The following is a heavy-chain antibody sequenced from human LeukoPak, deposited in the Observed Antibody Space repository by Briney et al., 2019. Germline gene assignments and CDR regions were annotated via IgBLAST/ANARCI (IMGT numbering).Heavy chain of an antibody. V-gene: IGHV3-53*01. Sequence: GGSLRLSCAASGFTVSSNYMSWVRQAPGKGLEWVSVIYSGGSTYYADSVKGRFTISRDNSKNTLYLQMNSLRAEDTAVYYCARWDILTGYYYWGQGTLVTVSS. CDR2: IYSGGST. J-gene: IGHJ4*02. CDR3: ARWDILTGYYY. CDR1: GFTVSSNY. D-gene: IGHD3-9*01.